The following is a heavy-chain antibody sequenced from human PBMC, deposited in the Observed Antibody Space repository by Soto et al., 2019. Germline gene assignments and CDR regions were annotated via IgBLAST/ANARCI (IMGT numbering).Heavy chain of an antibody. J-gene: IGHJ6*03. CDR2: ITGSGDSA. CDR1: GFTFNNYA. D-gene: IGHD2-8*01. Sequence: EVQLLESGGGLVQPGGSLRLSCAASGFTFNNYAISWVRQAPGKGLEWVSTITGSGDSAYYADSVKGRFIISRDNSKNTLYMQMHSLGAEDSAIYYCAKGRETKYLHHTEVWGVGTTVTVSS. V-gene: IGHV3-23*01. CDR3: AKGRETKYLHHTEV.